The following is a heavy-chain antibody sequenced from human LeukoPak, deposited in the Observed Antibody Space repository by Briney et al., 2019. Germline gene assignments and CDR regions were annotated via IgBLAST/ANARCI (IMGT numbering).Heavy chain of an antibody. V-gene: IGHV4-59*01. D-gene: IGHD3-3*01. Sequence: PSETLSLTCTVSGDSITNNYWTWMRQPPGKGVEWIGQISDNGSTNYNPSLKSRVTMAIDASKNELSLKLTSVTAPDSAVYYCARGSGYYVYWGQGTLVTVSS. CDR3: ARGSGYYVY. CDR1: GDSITNNY. J-gene: IGHJ4*02. CDR2: ISDNGST.